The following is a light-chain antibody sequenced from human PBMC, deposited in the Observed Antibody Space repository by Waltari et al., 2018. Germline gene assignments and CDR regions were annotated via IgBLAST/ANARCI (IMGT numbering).Light chain of an antibody. CDR2: AAS. CDR3: FQDYNYPRT. J-gene: IGKJ1*01. Sequence: AIQMTQSPSSLSASVGDRVTITCRASQGIRDELGWFQQKPGKAPKLLICAASILESGVPLRFSGSGSGTDFTLTITSLQPEDFATDYCFQDYNYPRTFGQGTKVE. V-gene: IGKV1-6*01. CDR1: QGIRDE.